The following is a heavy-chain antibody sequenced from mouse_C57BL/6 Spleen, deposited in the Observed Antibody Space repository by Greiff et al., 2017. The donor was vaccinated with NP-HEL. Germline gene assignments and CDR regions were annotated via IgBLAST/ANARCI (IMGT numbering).Heavy chain of an antibody. V-gene: IGHV5-6*01. Sequence: EVHLVESGGDLVKPGGSLKLSCAASGFTFSSYGMSWVRQTPDKRLEWVATISSGGSYTYYPDSVKGRFTISRDNAKNTLYLQMSSLKSEDTAMYYCARHSLDYYGSSYGGFAYWGQGTLVTVSA. CDR3: ARHSLDYYGSSYGGFAY. D-gene: IGHD1-1*01. CDR1: GFTFSSYG. J-gene: IGHJ3*01. CDR2: ISSGGSYT.